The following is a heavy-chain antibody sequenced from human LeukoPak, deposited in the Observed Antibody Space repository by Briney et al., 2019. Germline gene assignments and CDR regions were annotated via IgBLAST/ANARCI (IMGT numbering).Heavy chain of an antibody. V-gene: IGHV4-59*08. CDR2: IYYKGST. CDR3: ARRDTGWNYCDY. Sequence: SETLSLTCTISGDSINGHYWSWIRQPPGKRLEWIGDIYYKGSTNYNLSLKSRVTISVDTSKNHLSLNLTSVLAADTAIYYCARRDTGWNYCDYWGQGILVTVSS. J-gene: IGHJ4*02. D-gene: IGHD6-19*01. CDR1: GDSINGHY.